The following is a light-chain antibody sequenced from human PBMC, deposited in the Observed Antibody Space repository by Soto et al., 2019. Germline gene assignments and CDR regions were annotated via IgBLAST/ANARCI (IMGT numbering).Light chain of an antibody. CDR1: QAIGTN. V-gene: IGKV3-15*01. CDR2: AAS. J-gene: IGKJ2*01. Sequence: EIVMTQSPGTLSVSPGERATLSCRVSQAIGTNLAWYQQRPGQAPRLLIYAASSRATDIPARFTGRGSGTEFTLTISSLQPEDFAVYFCQQYSNWPLYTFGQGTKLEI. CDR3: QQYSNWPLYT.